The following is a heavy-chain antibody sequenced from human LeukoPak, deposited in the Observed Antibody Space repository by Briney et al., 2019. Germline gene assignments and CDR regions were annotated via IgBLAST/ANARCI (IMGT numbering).Heavy chain of an antibody. Sequence: GGSLRLSCVASGFTFNNYWMNWVRQAPGRGLEWVANIREDGSEKNYLDSVKGRFTISRENAKNSLYLQMDNLRAEDTAVYYCATDRREEPSNFDRNRFAYWGQRTLVTVSS. CDR3: ATDRREEPSNFDRNRFAY. D-gene: IGHD1-14*01. CDR1: GFTFNNYW. CDR2: IREDGSEK. J-gene: IGHJ4*02. V-gene: IGHV3-7*05.